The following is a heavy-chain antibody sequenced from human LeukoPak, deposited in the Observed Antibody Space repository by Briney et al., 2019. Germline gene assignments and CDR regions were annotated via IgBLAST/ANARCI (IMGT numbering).Heavy chain of an antibody. D-gene: IGHD1-7*01. V-gene: IGHV4-39*07. J-gene: IGHJ5*02. CDR2: IYYSGST. Sequence: PSETLSLTCTVSGGSISSSSYYWGWIRRPPGKGLEWIGSIYYSGSTYYNPSLKSRVTISVDTSKNQFSLKLSSVTAADTAVYYCARDWGNYRPPFPWGQGTLVTVSS. CDR3: ARDWGNYRPPFP. CDR1: GGSISSSSYY.